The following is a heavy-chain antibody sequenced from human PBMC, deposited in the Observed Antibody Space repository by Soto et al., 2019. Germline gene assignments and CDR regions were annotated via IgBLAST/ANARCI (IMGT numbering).Heavy chain of an antibody. V-gene: IGHV4-34*01. CDR2: INHSGST. CDR3: ARHYWAYYDIFGMDV. Sequence: SETLSLTCAVYGGSFSGYYWSWIRQPPGKGLEWIGEINHSGSTYYNPSLKSRVTISVDTSKNQFSLKLSSVTAADTAVYYCARHYWAYYDIFGMDVWGQGTTVTVSS. J-gene: IGHJ6*02. D-gene: IGHD3-22*01. CDR1: GGSFSGYY.